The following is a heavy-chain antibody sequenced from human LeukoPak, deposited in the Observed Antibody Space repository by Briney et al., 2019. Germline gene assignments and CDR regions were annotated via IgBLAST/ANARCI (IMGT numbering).Heavy chain of an antibody. CDR1: GYRFTSFG. CDR3: ARGSLLGGATRSAGAFDI. CDR2: ISAYNDNT. Sequence: ASVKVSCKASGYRFTSFGISWVRQAPGQGLEWMGWISAYNDNTNYAQKFQGRVTMTTDTSTSTAYMELRSLRSDDTAVYYCARGSLLGGATRSAGAFDIWGQGTMVTVSS. V-gene: IGHV1-18*01. D-gene: IGHD1-26*01. J-gene: IGHJ3*02.